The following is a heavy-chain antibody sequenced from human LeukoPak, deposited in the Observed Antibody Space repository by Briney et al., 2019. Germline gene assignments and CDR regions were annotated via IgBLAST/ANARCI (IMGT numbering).Heavy chain of an antibody. Sequence: GGALRLSGAASGFTFIRYWMGWVRQLPRKGLEWVANIKQGGGEIYYVDSVKGRFTISRDNAKNSLYLQMNSLRAEDTAVYYCARDKGDYDTSGSLFVFGGQGTLVTVSS. CDR2: IKQGGGEI. V-gene: IGHV3-7*03. D-gene: IGHD3-22*01. CDR1: GFTFIRYW. J-gene: IGHJ4*02. CDR3: ARDKGDYDTSGSLFVF.